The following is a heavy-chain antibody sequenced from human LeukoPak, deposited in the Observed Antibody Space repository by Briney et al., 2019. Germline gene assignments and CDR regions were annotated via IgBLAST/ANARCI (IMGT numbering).Heavy chain of an antibody. J-gene: IGHJ3*02. V-gene: IGHV3-53*01. Sequence: GGSLRLPCAASGLTVSSSYMSWVRQAPGKGLEWVSIIYNDGSTYYADSMKGRFTISRDNSKNTLYLQVNSLRAEDTAMYYCARNILFAFDIWGQGTMVTVSS. CDR2: IYNDGST. CDR3: ARNILFAFDI. CDR1: GLTVSSSY.